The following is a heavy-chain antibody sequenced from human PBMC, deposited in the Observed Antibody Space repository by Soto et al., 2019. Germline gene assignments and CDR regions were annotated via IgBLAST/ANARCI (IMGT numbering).Heavy chain of an antibody. CDR1: GGTFSSYA. J-gene: IGHJ6*02. D-gene: IGHD2-2*01. CDR3: AREGYCSSTSCYEFGMDV. Sequence: QAQLVQSGAEVKKPGSSVKVSRKASGGTFSSYAISWVRQAPGQGLEWMGGIIPIFGTANYAQKFQGRVTITADESTTTAYMELSSLRSEDTAVYYCAREGYCSSTSCYEFGMDVWGQGTTVTVSS. CDR2: IIPIFGTA. V-gene: IGHV1-69*01.